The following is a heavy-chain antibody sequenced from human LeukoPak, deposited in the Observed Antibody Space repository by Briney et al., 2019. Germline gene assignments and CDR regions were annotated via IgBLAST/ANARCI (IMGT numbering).Heavy chain of an antibody. CDR3: ARGVDVLLWFGS. CDR1: GGSFSGYY. D-gene: IGHD3-10*01. J-gene: IGHJ4*02. Sequence: SETLSLTCAVYGGSFSGYYWSWIRQPPGKGLERIGEINHSGSTNYNPSLKSRVTISVDTSKNQFSLKLSSVTAADTAVYYCARGVDVLLWFGSWGQGTLVTVSS. V-gene: IGHV4-34*01. CDR2: INHSGST.